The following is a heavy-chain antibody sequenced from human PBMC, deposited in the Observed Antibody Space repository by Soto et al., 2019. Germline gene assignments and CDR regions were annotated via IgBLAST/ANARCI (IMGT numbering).Heavy chain of an antibody. J-gene: IGHJ3*02. CDR1: GCSISAYY. Sequence: SEPLSLTYTVSGCSISAYYWSWIRQPPGKRLEWIGYIDYYGSTNYNPSLMSRVTISVDTSKNQFSLNLGSVTAADTAIYYCARYFDWPSGFESWGQGTMVT. D-gene: IGHD3-9*01. CDR3: ARYFDWPSGFES. CDR2: IDYYGST. V-gene: IGHV4-59*01.